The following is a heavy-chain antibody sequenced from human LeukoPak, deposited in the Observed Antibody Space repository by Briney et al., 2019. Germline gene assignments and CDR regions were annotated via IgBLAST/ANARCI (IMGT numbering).Heavy chain of an antibody. Sequence: GGSLRLSCAASGFTFSSYSVNWVRQAPGKGLGWVSSISSSSSYIYYADSVKGRCTISRDNAKNSLYLQMNSLRAEDTAVYYCASTSNWDKFDYWGQGTLVTVSS. CDR2: ISSSSSYI. D-gene: IGHD1/OR15-1a*01. V-gene: IGHV3-21*01. CDR3: ASTSNWDKFDY. CDR1: GFTFSSYS. J-gene: IGHJ4*02.